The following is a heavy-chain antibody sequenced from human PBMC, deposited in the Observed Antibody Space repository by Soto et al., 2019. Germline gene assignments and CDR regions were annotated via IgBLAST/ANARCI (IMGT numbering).Heavy chain of an antibody. CDR1: GFTFSDFA. D-gene: IGHD3-10*01. J-gene: IGHJ6*02. CDR3: AAPRDEYGSGVSWFTYGMGI. CDR2: LDGAGGST. Sequence: GGSLRLSCLASGFTFSDFAMTWVRRVPGRGLEWVASLDGAGGSTYYAESVRGRFSISRDNSQNTLFLQMKRLTVDDTAIYYCAAPRDEYGSGVSWFTYGMGIWGQGTTVTVSS. V-gene: IGHV3-23*01.